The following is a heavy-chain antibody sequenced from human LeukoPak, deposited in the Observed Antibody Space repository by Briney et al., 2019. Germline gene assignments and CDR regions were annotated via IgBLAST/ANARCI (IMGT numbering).Heavy chain of an antibody. Sequence: GRSLRLSCAASGLTFSSYGMHWVRQAPGKGLEWVSAISGGGGSTYYADSVKGRFTISRDNSRNTLYLQMNSLRAEDTAVYYCAKGGGYCRGGTCFFDYWGQGTLVTVSS. V-gene: IGHV3-23*01. D-gene: IGHD2-15*01. J-gene: IGHJ4*02. CDR1: GLTFSSYG. CDR3: AKGGGYCRGGTCFFDY. CDR2: ISGGGGST.